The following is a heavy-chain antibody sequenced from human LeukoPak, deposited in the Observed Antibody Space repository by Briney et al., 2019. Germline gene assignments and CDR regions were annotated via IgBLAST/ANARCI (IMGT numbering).Heavy chain of an antibody. J-gene: IGHJ5*02. Sequence: SGGSLRLSCAASGLTFNNNGMHWVRQAPGKGLGWVAFIRYDGIYKYYAHSVKGRFTIFRDKSKTTLFLQMDSLRAEDTAVYYCAKDPEKGLAVARLEHWGQGTLVTVSS. CDR3: AKDPEKGLAVARLEH. CDR2: IRYDGIYK. V-gene: IGHV3-30*02. D-gene: IGHD6-19*01. CDR1: GLTFNNNG.